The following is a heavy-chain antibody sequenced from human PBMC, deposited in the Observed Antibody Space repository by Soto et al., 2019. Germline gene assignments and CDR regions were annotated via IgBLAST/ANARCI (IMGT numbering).Heavy chain of an antibody. Sequence: GGSLRLSCAASGFTFSSYGMRWVRQAPGKGLEWVAVMSFDGSNKYYADSVKGRFTISRDNSKNTLYLQMNSLRAEDTAVYFCAKAAYCSSTSCYYYSGMDVWGQGTTVTVSS. CDR1: GFTFSSYG. CDR3: AKAAYCSSTSCYYYSGMDV. D-gene: IGHD2-2*01. J-gene: IGHJ6*02. CDR2: MSFDGSNK. V-gene: IGHV3-30*18.